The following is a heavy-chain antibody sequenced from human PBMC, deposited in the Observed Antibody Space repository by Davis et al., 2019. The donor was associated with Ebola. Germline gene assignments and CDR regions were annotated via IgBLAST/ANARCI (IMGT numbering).Heavy chain of an antibody. V-gene: IGHV3-73*01. Sequence: GASLKTSCAASWFTFSGSAMHWVRQASGKGLEWVGRIRSKANSYATAYAASVNGRFTISRDDSKNTAYLQMNSLKTEDTAVYYCTAATPDYWGQGTLVTVSS. J-gene: IGHJ4*02. CDR3: TAATPDY. CDR1: WFTFSGSA. D-gene: IGHD6-25*01. CDR2: IRSKANSYAT.